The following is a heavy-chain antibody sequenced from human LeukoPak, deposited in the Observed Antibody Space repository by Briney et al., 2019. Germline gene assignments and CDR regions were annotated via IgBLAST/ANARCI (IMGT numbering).Heavy chain of an antibody. V-gene: IGHV1-69*05. CDR3: ARVGRSRGALPNFYYYMDV. CDR1: GDIFNSYS. D-gene: IGHD1-26*01. CDR2: IIPMFGST. J-gene: IGHJ6*03. Sequence: ASVKVSCKASGDIFNSYSVSWVRQAPGQGLEWMGGIIPMFGSTNYAQKFEGRVTITTGQSTTTVYMELTSLTSEDTAVYYCARVGRSRGALPNFYYYMDVWGKGTTVTVSS.